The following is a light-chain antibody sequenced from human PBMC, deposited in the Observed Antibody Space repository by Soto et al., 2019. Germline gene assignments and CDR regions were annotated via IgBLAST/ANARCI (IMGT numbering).Light chain of an antibody. Sequence: QSVLTQPPSASGTPGQRVTISCSGSSSHIGSNFVYWYQQFPGTAPKLLIYRNNQRPSGFPDRFSGSKSGTSASLAISGLPAEDEADYYCAAWDDSLSGWVFGGGTKLTVL. V-gene: IGLV1-47*01. CDR2: RNN. CDR1: SSHIGSNF. CDR3: AAWDDSLSGWV. J-gene: IGLJ3*02.